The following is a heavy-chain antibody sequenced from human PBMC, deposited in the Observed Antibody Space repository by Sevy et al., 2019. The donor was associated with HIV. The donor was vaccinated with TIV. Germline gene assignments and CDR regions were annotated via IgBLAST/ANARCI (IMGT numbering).Heavy chain of an antibody. D-gene: IGHD1-26*01. CDR1: GFTFSSNG. CDR2: IRYDGSNK. V-gene: IGHV3-30*02. CDR3: AKGGLNSGSTDAFDI. Sequence: GGSLRLSCAASGFTFSSNGMHWVRQAPGEGLEWVAFIRYDGSNKYYADSVKGRFTISRDNSKNTLYLQMNSLRAEDTAVYYCAKGGLNSGSTDAFDIWGQGTMVTISS. J-gene: IGHJ3*02.